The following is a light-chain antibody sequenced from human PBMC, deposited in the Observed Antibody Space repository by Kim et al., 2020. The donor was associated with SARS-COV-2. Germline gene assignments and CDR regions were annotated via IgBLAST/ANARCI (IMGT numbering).Light chain of an antibody. V-gene: IGKV3-20*01. J-gene: IGKJ1*01. CDR2: GAS. Sequence: EIVLTQSPGTLSLSPGERATLSCRASQSVTSSYLAWYQQKPGQPPRLLNYGASNGATGIPNRFSGSGSGTDFTLTISRLQSEDLAVYYWQRYSTSLRTFGQGTKVDIK. CDR3: QRYSTSLRT. CDR1: QSVTSSY.